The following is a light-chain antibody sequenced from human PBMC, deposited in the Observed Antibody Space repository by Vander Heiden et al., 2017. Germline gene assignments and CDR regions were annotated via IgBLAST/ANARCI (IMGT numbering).Light chain of an antibody. V-gene: IGLV1-40*01. J-gene: IGLJ2*01. CDR3: QSYDSSLSGVV. Sequence: QSVLTQPPSVSGAPGPRDTSSSTWSSSNIGAVNDVHWCSQRPETAPKLLLYGNSNRPSGVPGRFSGSKSVTSAAVAITGLQAEDEADYYCQSYDSSLSGVVFGGGTKLTVL. CDR1: SSNIGAVND. CDR2: GNS.